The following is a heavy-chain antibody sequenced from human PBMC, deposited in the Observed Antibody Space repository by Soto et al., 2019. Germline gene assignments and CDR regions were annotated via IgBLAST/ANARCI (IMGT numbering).Heavy chain of an antibody. D-gene: IGHD2-15*01. CDR3: ARQGSASYYFDY. Sequence: EVQLVESGGGLVQPGGSLGLSCAASGFTFSSYAMHWVRQAPGKGLEYVSAISSNGGSTYYANSVKGRFTISRDNSKNTLYLQMGSLRAEDMAVYYCARQGSASYYFDYWGQGTLVTVSS. J-gene: IGHJ4*02. V-gene: IGHV3-64*01. CDR1: GFTFSSYA. CDR2: ISSNGGST.